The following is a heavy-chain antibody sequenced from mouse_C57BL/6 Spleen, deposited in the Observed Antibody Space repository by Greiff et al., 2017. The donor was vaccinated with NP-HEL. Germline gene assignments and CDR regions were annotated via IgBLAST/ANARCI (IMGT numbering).Heavy chain of an antibody. J-gene: IGHJ4*01. V-gene: IGHV1-76*01. CDR2: IYPGSGNT. CDR1: GYTFTDYY. D-gene: IGHD2-12*01. CDR3: ARYYSPSYAMDY. Sequence: QVQLKQSGAELVRPGASVKLSCKASGYTFTDYYINWVKQRPGQGLEWIARIYPGSGNTYYNEKFKGKATLTAEKSSSTAYMQLSSLTSEDSAVYFCARYYSPSYAMDYWGQGTSVTVSS.